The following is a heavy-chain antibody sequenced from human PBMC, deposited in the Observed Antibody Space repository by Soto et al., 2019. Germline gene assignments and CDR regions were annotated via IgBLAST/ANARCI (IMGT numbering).Heavy chain of an antibody. CDR3: AREALQQLIRWLDP. CDR1: GGSISSDNYY. CDR2: IYYSGST. Sequence: PSETLSLTCTVSGGSISSDNYYWTWIRQHPGKGLEYIGYIYYSGSTYYNPSLKSRATISVDTSKNQFSLKLSSVTAADTAVYYCAREALQQLIRWLDPWGPGTLVTVYS. D-gene: IGHD6-13*01. J-gene: IGHJ5*02. V-gene: IGHV4-31*03.